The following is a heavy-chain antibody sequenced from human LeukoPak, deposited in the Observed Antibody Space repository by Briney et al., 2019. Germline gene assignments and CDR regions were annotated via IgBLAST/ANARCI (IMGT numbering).Heavy chain of an antibody. CDR2: IYYSGST. V-gene: IGHV4-30-4*08. CDR3: ARERGYCSSTSCYTRYYFDY. CDR1: GGSISSGDYY. Sequence: SETLSLTCTVSGGSISSGDYYWSWIRQPPGKGLEWIGYIYYSGSTYYNPSLKCRVTISVDTSKNQFSLKLSSVTAADTAVYYCARERGYCSSTSCYTRYYFDYWGQGTLVTVSS. J-gene: IGHJ4*02. D-gene: IGHD2-2*02.